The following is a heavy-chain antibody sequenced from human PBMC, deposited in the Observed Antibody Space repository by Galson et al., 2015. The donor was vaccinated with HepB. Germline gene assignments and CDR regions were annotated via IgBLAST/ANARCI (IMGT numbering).Heavy chain of an antibody. J-gene: IGHJ3*02. V-gene: IGHV3-20*01. Sequence: SLRLSCAASGFTFDDYGMSWVRQAPGKGLEWVSGINWNGGSTGYADSVKGRFTISRDNAKNSLYLQMNSLRAEDTALYHCARPYCSGGSCYSEGAFDIWGQGTMVTVSS. CDR3: ARPYCSGGSCYSEGAFDI. CDR1: GFTFDDYG. D-gene: IGHD2-15*01. CDR2: INWNGGST.